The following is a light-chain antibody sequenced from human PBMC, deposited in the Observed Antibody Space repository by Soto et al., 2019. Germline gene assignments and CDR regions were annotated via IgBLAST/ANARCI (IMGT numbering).Light chain of an antibody. CDR1: DSNIGSNS. CDR2: YNN. V-gene: IGLV1-44*01. CDR3: KSYAGSNTYV. J-gene: IGLJ1*01. Sequence: QSVLTQPPSASGTAGQVVTISCSGGDSNIGSNSVYWYQHLPRMAPKLLIYYNNQRPSGVPDRFSGSKSGNTASLTVSGLQAADEADYFCKSYAGSNTYVFGSGTKLTVL.